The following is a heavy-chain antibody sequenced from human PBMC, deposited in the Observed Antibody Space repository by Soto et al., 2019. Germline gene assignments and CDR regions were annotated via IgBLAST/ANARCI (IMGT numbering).Heavy chain of an antibody. CDR3: ARDLRDGYNYYGY. D-gene: IGHD5-12*01. Sequence: GGSLGLSCAASGFTFSDYYMSWIRQAPGKGLEWVSYISSSGSTIYYADSVKGRFTISRDNAKNSLYLQMNSLRAEDTAVYYCARDLRDGYNYYGYWGQGTLVTGSS. CDR1: GFTFSDYY. V-gene: IGHV3-11*01. CDR2: ISSSGSTI. J-gene: IGHJ4*02.